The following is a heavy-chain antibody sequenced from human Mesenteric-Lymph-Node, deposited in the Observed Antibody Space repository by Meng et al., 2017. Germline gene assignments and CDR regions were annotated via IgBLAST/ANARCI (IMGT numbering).Heavy chain of an antibody. V-gene: IGHV3-21*01. D-gene: IGHD4-23*01. Sequence: EVQLVESGGGLVKPGGSLRLSCAASRFTFSSYSMNWVRQAPGKGLEWVSSITSSGRYIYYADSVKGRFTISRDNAKNSLYLQMHSLRVEDTAVYYCASNGGGSDYWGQGTLVTVSS. CDR3: ASNGGGSDY. J-gene: IGHJ4*02. CDR2: ITSSGRYI. CDR1: RFTFSSYS.